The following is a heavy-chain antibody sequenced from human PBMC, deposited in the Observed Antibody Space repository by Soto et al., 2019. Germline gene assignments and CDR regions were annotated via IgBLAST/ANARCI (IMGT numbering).Heavy chain of an antibody. J-gene: IGHJ4*02. Sequence: QVQLVQSGAEVKKPGASVKVSCKASGYTFTSYGIGWLRQAPGQGPEWMGWLSAYNGNTNYAQNLQGRVTMTTDTSTSTTYMELRSLRSDDTAVYYCARGFLEWLSPSFDYWGQGTLVIVSS. CDR2: LSAYNGNT. CDR1: GYTFTSYG. CDR3: ARGFLEWLSPSFDY. V-gene: IGHV1-18*01. D-gene: IGHD3-3*01.